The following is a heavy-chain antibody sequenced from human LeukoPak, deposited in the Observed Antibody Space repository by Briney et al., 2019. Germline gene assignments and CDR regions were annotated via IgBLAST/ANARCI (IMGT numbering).Heavy chain of an antibody. D-gene: IGHD3-10*01. V-gene: IGHV4-61*01. CDR3: ARGRNFRE. J-gene: IGHJ4*02. CDR2: IYYSGST. CDR1: GGSVSSDNYY. Sequence: SETLSLTCIVSGGSVSSDNYYWSWIRQPPGKGLEWIGYIYYSGSTNYNPSLKSRVTISVDTSKNQFSLKLSSVTAADTAVYYCARGRNFREWGQGTLVTVSS.